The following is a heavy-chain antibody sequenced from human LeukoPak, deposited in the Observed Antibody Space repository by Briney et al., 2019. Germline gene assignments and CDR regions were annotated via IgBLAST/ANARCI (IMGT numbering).Heavy chain of an antibody. Sequence: GGSLRLSCAASGFTFSSYAMSWVRQAPGKGLEGVSAISGSGGSTYYADSVKGRFTISRDNSKNTLYLQMNSLRAEDTAVYYCAKHPRITMVRGVIFPDYWGQGTLVTVSS. CDR2: ISGSGGST. CDR1: GFTFSSYA. J-gene: IGHJ4*02. V-gene: IGHV3-23*01. CDR3: AKHPRITMVRGVIFPDY. D-gene: IGHD3-10*01.